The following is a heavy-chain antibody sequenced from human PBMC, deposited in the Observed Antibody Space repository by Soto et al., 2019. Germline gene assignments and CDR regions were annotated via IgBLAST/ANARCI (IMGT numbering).Heavy chain of an antibody. CDR3: AILNSDYYDSSGYFDY. J-gene: IGHJ4*02. CDR1: GGSISSYY. V-gene: IGHV4-59*01. D-gene: IGHD3-22*01. Sequence: PSETLSLTCTVSGGSISSYYWSWIRQPPGKGLEWIGYIYYSGSTNYNPSLKSRVTISVDTSKNQFSLKLSSVTAADTAVYYCAILNSDYYDSSGYFDYWGQGTLVTVSS. CDR2: IYYSGST.